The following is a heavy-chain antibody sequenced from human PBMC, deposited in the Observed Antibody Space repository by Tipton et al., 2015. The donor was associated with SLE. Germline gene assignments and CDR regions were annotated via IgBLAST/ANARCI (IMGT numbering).Heavy chain of an antibody. D-gene: IGHD2-21*01. CDR3: ARVWGYLSLNYYYYMDV. J-gene: IGHJ6*03. Sequence: TLSLTCTVSGGSISSGGYYWSWIRQHPGKGLEWIGYIYYSGSTYYNPSLKSRVTISVETSKNQFSLKLSSVTAADTAVYYCARVWGYLSLNYYYYMDVWGKGTTVTVSS. CDR1: GGSISSGGYY. CDR2: IYYSGST. V-gene: IGHV4-31*03.